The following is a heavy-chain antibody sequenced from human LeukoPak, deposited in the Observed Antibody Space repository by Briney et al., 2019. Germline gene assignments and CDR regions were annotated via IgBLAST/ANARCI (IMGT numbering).Heavy chain of an antibody. CDR3: ARDFPTPDAFEI. CDR2: IYTSGST. CDR1: GGSISSGSYY. J-gene: IGHJ3*02. V-gene: IGHV4-61*02. Sequence: PSQTLSLTCTVFGGSISSGSYYWSWIRQPAGKGLEWIGRIYTSGSTNYTLSLKSRVTISVDTSKTQFSLKLSSVTAADTAVYYCARDFPTPDAFEIWGQGTMVTVSS.